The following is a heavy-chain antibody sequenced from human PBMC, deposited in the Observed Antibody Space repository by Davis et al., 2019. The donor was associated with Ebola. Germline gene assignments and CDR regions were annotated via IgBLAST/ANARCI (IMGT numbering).Heavy chain of an antibody. J-gene: IGHJ6*02. Sequence: PSETLSLTCTVSGGSISNYYWSWIRQPPGKGLEWIGYIYYSGSTNYNPSLKSRVTISVDTSKNQFSLKLSSVTAADTAVYYCAVYYGSGNYVAGRPIMDVWGQGTTVTVSS. D-gene: IGHD3-10*01. CDR2: IYYSGST. CDR1: GGSISNYY. CDR3: AVYYGSGNYVAGRPIMDV. V-gene: IGHV4-59*01.